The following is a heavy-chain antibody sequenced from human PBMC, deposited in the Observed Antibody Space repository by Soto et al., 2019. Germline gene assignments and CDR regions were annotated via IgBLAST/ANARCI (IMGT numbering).Heavy chain of an antibody. Sequence: ASVKVSCKASGYTFTSYDINWVRQATGQGLEWMGWMNPNSGNTGNAQKLQGRVTMTTDTSTSTAYMELRSLRSDDTAVYYCARDPGFGELPDYWGQGTLVTVSS. CDR3: ARDPGFGELPDY. D-gene: IGHD3-10*01. V-gene: IGHV1-8*01. J-gene: IGHJ4*02. CDR2: MNPNSGNT. CDR1: GYTFTSYD.